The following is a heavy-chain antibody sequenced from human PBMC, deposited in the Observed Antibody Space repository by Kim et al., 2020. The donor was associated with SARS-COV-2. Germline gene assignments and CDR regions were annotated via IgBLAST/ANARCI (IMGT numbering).Heavy chain of an antibody. V-gene: IGHV1-69*01. D-gene: IGHD6-13*01. CDR3: ARVLAAAGTETFYYFDY. J-gene: IGHJ4*02. Sequence: FQGRVTITADESTSTAYMELSSLRSEDTAVYYCARVLAAAGTETFYYFDYWGQGTLVTVSS.